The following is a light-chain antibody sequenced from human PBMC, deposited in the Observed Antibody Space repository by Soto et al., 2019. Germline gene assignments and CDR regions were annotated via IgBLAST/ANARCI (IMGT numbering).Light chain of an antibody. V-gene: IGKV3-20*01. CDR2: DAA. CDR3: QQYGSSPIT. CDR1: QSISSSTY. J-gene: IGKJ5*01. Sequence: EVVFTQSPGTLALSPGDRASLSCRASQSISSSTYLAWYQVKPGQSPRLLMDDAASRATGIPDRFSGSGSGADFTLTISRLEPEDFAVYYCQQYGSSPITFGQGTRLEIK.